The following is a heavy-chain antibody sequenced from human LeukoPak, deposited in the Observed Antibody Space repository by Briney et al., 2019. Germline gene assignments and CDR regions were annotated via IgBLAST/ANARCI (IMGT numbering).Heavy chain of an antibody. J-gene: IGHJ4*02. V-gene: IGHV3-30*02. D-gene: IGHD3-3*01. CDR3: AKGQRRITIFGVAFDY. Sequence: GGSLNLSCAASGFTFSSYGMHWVRQAPGKGLEWVAFIRYDGSNKYYADSVKGRFTISRDNSKNTLYLQMNSMRAEDTAVYYCAKGQRRITIFGVAFDYWGQGTLVTVSS. CDR1: GFTFSSYG. CDR2: IRYDGSNK.